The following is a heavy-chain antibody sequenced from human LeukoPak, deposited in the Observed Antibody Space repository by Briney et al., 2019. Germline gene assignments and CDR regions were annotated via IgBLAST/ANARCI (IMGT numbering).Heavy chain of an antibody. CDR2: ISGSGAMT. CDR3: VKDRVDGSGSQFDS. CDR1: GFTFSSYS. Sequence: GGSLRLSCAASGFTFSSYSMNWVRQAPGKGPEWVSSISGSGAMTYYADSVKGRFTISRDNAMDRLYLQMNSLRADDTAVYYCVKDRVDGSGSQFDSWGQGSLVIVSS. V-gene: IGHV3-21*04. J-gene: IGHJ4*02. D-gene: IGHD3-10*01.